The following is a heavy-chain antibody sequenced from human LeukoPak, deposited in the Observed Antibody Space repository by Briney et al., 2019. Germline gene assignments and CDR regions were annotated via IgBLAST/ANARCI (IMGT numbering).Heavy chain of an antibody. CDR3: AKSQGSSYFDS. D-gene: IGHD2-2*01. V-gene: IGHV3-23*01. CDR2: ISNGGTRT. J-gene: IGHJ4*02. Sequence: GGSLRLSCAASGFTFSSYAMNWVRQAPGKGLEWVSAISNGGTRTFYADSVKGRFTISRDNSKNTLYLQMNSLRAEDTAVYYCAKSQGSSYFDSWGQRTLVTVSS. CDR1: GFTFSSYA.